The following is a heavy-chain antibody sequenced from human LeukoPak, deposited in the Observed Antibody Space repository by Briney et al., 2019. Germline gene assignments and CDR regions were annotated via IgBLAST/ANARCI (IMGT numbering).Heavy chain of an antibody. CDR3: ATGLAYCGGECYPGDALDI. CDR2: IYPGDSDT. J-gene: IGHJ3*02. CDR1: GYSFTTYW. Sequence: GESLKISCKGSGYSFTTYWIGWVRQMSGKGLEWMGIIYPGDSDTRYSPSFQGQVTISADKSISTAYLQWSSLKASDTAMYYCATGLAYCGGECYPGDALDIWGQGTMVTVYS. V-gene: IGHV5-51*01. D-gene: IGHD2-21*01.